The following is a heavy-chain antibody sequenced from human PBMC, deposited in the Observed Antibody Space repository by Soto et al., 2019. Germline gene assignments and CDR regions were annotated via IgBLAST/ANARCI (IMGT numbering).Heavy chain of an antibody. CDR2: ISSSGSTI. CDR3: ARHPQIAAAGTEYFAWFDP. V-gene: IGHV3-11*01. CDR1: GFTFSNAW. J-gene: IGHJ5*02. D-gene: IGHD6-13*01. Sequence: PGGSLRLSCAASGFTFSNAWMSWVRQAPGKGLEWVSYISSSGSTIYYADSVKGRFTISRDSPKNSLYLQMNSLRAEDTAVYYCARHPQIAAAGTEYFAWFDPWGQGTLVTVSS.